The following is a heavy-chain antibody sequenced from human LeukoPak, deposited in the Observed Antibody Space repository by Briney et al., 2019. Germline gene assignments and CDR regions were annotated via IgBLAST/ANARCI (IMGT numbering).Heavy chain of an antibody. V-gene: IGHV4-4*02. CDR1: GGSISSSNW. D-gene: IGHD3-22*01. J-gene: IGHJ5*02. CDR3: ARVDSYYDSSVPFDP. CDR2: IYHSGST. Sequence: SGTLSLTCAVSGGSISSSNWWSWVRQPPGKGLEWIGEIYHSGSTNYNPSLKSRVTISVDKSKNQFSLKLSSVTAADTAVYYCARVDSYYDSSVPFDPWGQGTLVTVSS.